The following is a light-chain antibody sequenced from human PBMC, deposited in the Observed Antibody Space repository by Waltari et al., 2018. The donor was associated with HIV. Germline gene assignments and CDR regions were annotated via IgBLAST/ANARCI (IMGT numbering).Light chain of an antibody. Sequence: QSVPTQPPSASGTPGQRVAISCSGSNSNIGSNFVYWYQQLPGTAPKLLIYKDNLRPSGVPERFSASQSGSSSSLAISGLRSEDEAEYYCATWDDILSGYLFGTGTKVTVL. CDR1: NSNIGSNF. CDR2: KDN. J-gene: IGLJ1*01. CDR3: ATWDDILSGYL. V-gene: IGLV1-47*01.